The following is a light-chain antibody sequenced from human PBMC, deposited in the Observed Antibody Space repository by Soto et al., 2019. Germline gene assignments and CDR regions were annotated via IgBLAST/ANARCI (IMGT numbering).Light chain of an antibody. CDR3: LQYNNWPYT. J-gene: IGKJ2*01. CDR1: QSVSSN. CDR2: GAS. V-gene: IGKV3-15*01. Sequence: EIVMTRSPATLSVPPGEIATLSCRASQSVSSNLAWYQQKPDQAPRLLIYGASTRATGVPARFSGSGSGTEFTLTISSLQSEDFAVYYCLQYNNWPYTFGLGTKLESK.